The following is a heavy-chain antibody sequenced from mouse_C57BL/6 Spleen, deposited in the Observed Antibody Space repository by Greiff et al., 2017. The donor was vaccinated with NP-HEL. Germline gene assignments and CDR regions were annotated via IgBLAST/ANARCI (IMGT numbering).Heavy chain of an antibody. CDR1: GYTFTSYW. D-gene: IGHD1-1*01. CDR2: IYPGNSDT. CDR3: TRWSITTVVDY. Sequence: EVKLVESGTVLARPGASVKMSCKTSGYTFTSYWMHWVKQRPGQGLEWIGAIYPGNSDTSYNQKFKGKAKLTAVTSASTAYMELSSLTNEDSTVYYCTRWSITTVVDYWGQGTTLTVSS. V-gene: IGHV1-5*01. J-gene: IGHJ2*01.